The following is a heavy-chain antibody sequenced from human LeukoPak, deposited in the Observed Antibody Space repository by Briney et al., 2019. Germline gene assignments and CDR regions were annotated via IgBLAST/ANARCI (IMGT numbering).Heavy chain of an antibody. D-gene: IGHD2-15*01. V-gene: IGHV3-7*01. CDR3: ARDHRIGGFMDL. CDR1: GFSFSSSW. Sequence: GGSLRLSCEASGFSFSSSWMSWVRQAPEKGLEWVANIKPDGSEEHSVDSVKGRFTISRDNAKNSLYLQMNSLRAEDTAVYYCARDHRIGGFMDLWGKGTTVTVSS. CDR2: IKPDGSEE. J-gene: IGHJ6*04.